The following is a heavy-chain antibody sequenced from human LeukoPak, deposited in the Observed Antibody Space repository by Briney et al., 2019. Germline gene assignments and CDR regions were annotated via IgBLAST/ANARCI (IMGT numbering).Heavy chain of an antibody. CDR3: ARALYSGGWYRFDH. CDR1: GFTFSTYG. D-gene: IGHD6-19*01. Sequence: PGGSLRLSCAASGFTFSTYGMHWVRQAPGKGLEWVAVIWNDGSNKYYADSVKGRFTISRDNSKNTLYLQMNSLRAEDTAVYYCARALYSGGWYRFDHWGQGTPVTVSS. CDR2: IWNDGSNK. J-gene: IGHJ4*02. V-gene: IGHV3-33*01.